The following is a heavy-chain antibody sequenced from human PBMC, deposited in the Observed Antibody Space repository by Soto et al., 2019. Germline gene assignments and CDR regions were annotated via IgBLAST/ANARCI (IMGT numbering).Heavy chain of an antibody. CDR3: VKMGDGAFDI. D-gene: IGHD3-16*01. CDR2: ISNNGGST. CDR1: GFTFSSYA. Sequence: WESLRLSCPASGFTFSSYAMHWVRQAPGKGLEYVSAISNNGGSTYYPASEKGRSTISRDNSKNTLYLQMSSLRADDTAEYYCVKMGDGAFDIWGQGTMVTVSS. J-gene: IGHJ3*02. V-gene: IGHV3-64D*06.